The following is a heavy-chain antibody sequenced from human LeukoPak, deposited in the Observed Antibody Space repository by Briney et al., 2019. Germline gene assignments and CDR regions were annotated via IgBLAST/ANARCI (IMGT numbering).Heavy chain of an antibody. CDR1: GFTFSTSA. CDR3: ARENYYDSSGYRLIYGMDV. J-gene: IGHJ6*02. D-gene: IGHD3-22*01. CDR2: ISSSSSYI. Sequence: RGSLRLSCAASGFTFSTSAMSWVRQAPGKGLEWVSSISSSSSYIYYADSVKGRFTISRDNAKNSLYLQMNSLRAEDTAVYYCARENYYDSSGYRLIYGMDVWGQGTTVTVSS. V-gene: IGHV3-21*01.